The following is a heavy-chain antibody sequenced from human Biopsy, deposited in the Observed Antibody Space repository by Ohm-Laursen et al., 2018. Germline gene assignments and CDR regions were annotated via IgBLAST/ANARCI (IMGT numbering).Heavy chain of an antibody. D-gene: IGHD2-8*01. CDR1: GGSFNDYS. V-gene: IGHV4-34*01. CDR2: IKQSGYT. CDR3: ASRLYGPNPIDY. J-gene: IGHJ4*02. Sequence: GTLSLTCAVSGGSFNDYSWTWIRRSPGKGLEWIGEIKQSGYTNYNPSLKSRVTVSVDTSKNQFSLKLSSVTAADTAVYYCASRLYGPNPIDYWGQGTLVTVSS.